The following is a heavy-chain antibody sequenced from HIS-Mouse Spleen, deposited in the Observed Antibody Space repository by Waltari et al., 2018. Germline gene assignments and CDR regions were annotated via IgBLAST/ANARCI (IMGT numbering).Heavy chain of an antibody. CDR3: AREIPYSSSWYDWYFDL. CDR2: IYYSGST. J-gene: IGHJ2*01. D-gene: IGHD6-13*01. V-gene: IGHV4-39*07. Sequence: QLQLQESGPGLVKPSETLSLTCTVSGGSISRSSYSCDWIRQPPGKGLEWIGSIYYSGSTYYNPSLKSRVTISVDTSKNQFSLKLSSVTAADTAVYYCAREIPYSSSWYDWYFDLWGRGTLVTVS. CDR1: GGSISRSSYS.